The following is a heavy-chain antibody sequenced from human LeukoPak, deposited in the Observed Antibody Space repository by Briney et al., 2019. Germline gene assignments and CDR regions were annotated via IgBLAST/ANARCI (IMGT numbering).Heavy chain of an antibody. D-gene: IGHD4-23*01. V-gene: IGHV1-46*01. CDR1: GYTFTSYY. CDR3: ARTGGDYGGPDY. Sequence: ASVKVSCKASGYTFTSYYMHWVRQAPGQGLEWMGIINPSGGSTSYAQRFQGRVTMTRDTSTSTVYMELSSLRSEDTAVYYCARTGGDYGGPDYWGQGTLVTVSS. CDR2: INPSGGST. J-gene: IGHJ4*02.